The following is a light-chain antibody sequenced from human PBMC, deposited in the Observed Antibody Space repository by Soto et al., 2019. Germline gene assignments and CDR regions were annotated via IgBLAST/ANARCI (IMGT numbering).Light chain of an antibody. Sequence: QSALTQPASVSGSPGQSITISCTGTSSDVGSYDLVSWYQQHPGKAPKLMIYEGSKRPSGVSYRFSASKSGNTASLAISGLQAEDEADYYCCSFEASNNLLFGGGTKLTVL. CDR2: EGS. J-gene: IGLJ2*01. CDR3: CSFEASNNLL. V-gene: IGLV2-23*01. CDR1: SSDVGSYDL.